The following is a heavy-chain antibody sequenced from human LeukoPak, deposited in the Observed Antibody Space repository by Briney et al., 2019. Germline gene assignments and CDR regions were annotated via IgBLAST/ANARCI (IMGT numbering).Heavy chain of an antibody. V-gene: IGHV4-61*02. D-gene: IGHD2/OR15-2a*01. CDR1: GGSISSGSYY. J-gene: IGHJ4*02. CDR2: IYTSGST. CDR3: AKDSAKKYDDY. Sequence: SETLSLTCTVSGGSISSGSYYWSWIRQPAGKGLEWIGRIYTSGSTSYNPSLKSRVTISVDTSKNQFSLKLSSVTAADTAVYYCAKDSAKKYDDYWGQGTLVTVSS.